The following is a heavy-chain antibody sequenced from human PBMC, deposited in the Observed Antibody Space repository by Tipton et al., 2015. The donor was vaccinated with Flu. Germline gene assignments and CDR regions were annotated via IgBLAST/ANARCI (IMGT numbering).Heavy chain of an antibody. D-gene: IGHD3-22*01. Sequence: SLRLSCVASGFTFSSYGMHLVRQAPGKGLEWVAFIRYDGSNKYYADSVKGRFTISRDNSKNTLYLQMNSLRAEDTAVYYCAKDDGDYYDSSGYYGYCDYWSQGTLVTVSS. V-gene: IGHV3-30*02. CDR2: IRYDGSNK. CDR3: AKDDGDYYDSSGYYGYCDY. CDR1: GFTFSSYG. J-gene: IGHJ4*02.